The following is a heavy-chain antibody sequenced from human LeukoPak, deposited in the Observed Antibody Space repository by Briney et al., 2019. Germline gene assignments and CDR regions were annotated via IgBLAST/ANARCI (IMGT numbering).Heavy chain of an antibody. CDR3: ARDGGPYYFDY. CDR2: IYYSGST. CDR1: GGSISSGGYY. D-gene: IGHD3-16*01. V-gene: IGHV4-31*03. Sequence: SETLSLTCTVSGGSISSGGYYWSWIRQHPGKGLEWIGYIYYSGSTYYNPSLKSRVTMSVDTSKNQFSLKLSSVTAADTAVYYCARDGGPYYFDYWGQGTLVTVSS. J-gene: IGHJ4*02.